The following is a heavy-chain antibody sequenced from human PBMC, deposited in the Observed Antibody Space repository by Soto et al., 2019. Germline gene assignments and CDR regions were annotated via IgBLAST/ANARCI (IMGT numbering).Heavy chain of an antibody. CDR3: VRPLPSGQTHARDV. CDR2: IYNDGTT. D-gene: IGHD3-10*01. J-gene: IGHJ6*02. CDR1: GLPVAGSY. V-gene: IGHV3-53*01. Sequence: GSLRLSCVASGLPVAGSYMAWVRQAPGKGLEWVSVIYNDGTTYYSQSVEGRFTISRDTSKNTLYLQMDRLRDEDTAVYYCVRPLPSGQTHARDVWGQGTTVTVSS.